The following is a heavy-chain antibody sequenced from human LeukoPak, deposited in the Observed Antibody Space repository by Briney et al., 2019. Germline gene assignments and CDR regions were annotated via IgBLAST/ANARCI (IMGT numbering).Heavy chain of an antibody. V-gene: IGHV1-2*06. CDR2: IIPNNGGT. J-gene: IGHJ6*03. CDR3: ARDGAYSSSWYTYYYMDV. Sequence: GASVRVSCKASGYTFTAYYIHWVRQAPGQGLEWMGRIIPNNGGTNYAQKFQGRVTMTRDTTISTAYMELSRLRSDDTAVYYCARDGAYSSSWYTYYYMDVWGKGTTVTVSS. D-gene: IGHD6-13*01. CDR1: GYTFTAYY.